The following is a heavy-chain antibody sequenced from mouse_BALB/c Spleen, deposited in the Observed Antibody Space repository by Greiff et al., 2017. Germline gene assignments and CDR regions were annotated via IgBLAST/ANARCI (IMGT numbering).Heavy chain of an antibody. D-gene: IGHD1-1*01. CDR3: TRSPYYGSSYFYFDY. Sequence: EVQLQQSGTVLARPGASVKMSCKASGYTFTSYWMHWVKQRPGQGLEWIGAIYPGNSDTSYNQKFKGKAKLTAVTSTSTAYMELSSLTNEDSAVYYCTRSPYYGSSYFYFDYWGQGTTLTVSS. CDR1: GYTFTSYW. CDR2: IYPGNSDT. V-gene: IGHV1-5*01. J-gene: IGHJ2*01.